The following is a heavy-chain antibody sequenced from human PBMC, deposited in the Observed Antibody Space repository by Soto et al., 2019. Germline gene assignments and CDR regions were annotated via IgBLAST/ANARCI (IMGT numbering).Heavy chain of an antibody. D-gene: IGHD2-2*02. V-gene: IGHV3-73*01. CDR2: IRSRANNFAT. CDR3: ARGQGAAIGDYYYHGMDV. CDR1: GFIFSGSA. J-gene: IGHJ6*02. Sequence: PGGSLRLSCAASGFIFSGSAIHWVRQASGKGLEWVGRIRSRANNFATSSAASVKGRFTFSRDDSKNTAYLQMNTLKPEDTAVYYCARGQGAAIGDYYYHGMDVLGQGTTVTVSS.